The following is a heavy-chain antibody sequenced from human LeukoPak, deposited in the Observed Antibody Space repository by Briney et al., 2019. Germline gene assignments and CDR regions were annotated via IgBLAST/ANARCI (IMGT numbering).Heavy chain of an antibody. D-gene: IGHD1-26*01. CDR2: IRSKTNNYAT. V-gene: IGHV3-73*01. CDR1: GFTFSGSA. Sequence: GGSLKLSCAASGFTFSGSAIHWVRQASGKGLEWVGRIRSKTNNYATAYAASVKGRFTISRDDSKNTAYLQMNSLKTEDTAVYYCAKGGKWDVTPFDYWGQGTLVTVSS. J-gene: IGHJ4*02. CDR3: AKGGKWDVTPFDY.